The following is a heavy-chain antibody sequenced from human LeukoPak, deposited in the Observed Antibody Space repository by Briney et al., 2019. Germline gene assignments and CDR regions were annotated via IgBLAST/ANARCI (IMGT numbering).Heavy chain of an antibody. D-gene: IGHD3-22*01. CDR3: ARDPADYYDSSGYYYRVFDY. V-gene: IGHV4-4*02. CDR1: GGSISSSNW. CDR2: INHSGST. J-gene: IGHJ4*02. Sequence: PSGTLSLTCAVSGGSISSSNWWSWVRQPPGKGLEWIGEINHSGSTNYNPSLKSRVTISVDTSKNQFSLKLSSVTAADTAVYYCARDPADYYDSSGYYYRVFDYWGQGTLVTVSS.